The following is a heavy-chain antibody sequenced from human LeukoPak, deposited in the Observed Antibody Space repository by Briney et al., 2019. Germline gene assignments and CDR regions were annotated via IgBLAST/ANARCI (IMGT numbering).Heavy chain of an antibody. CDR3: ARERVTTTAFDI. J-gene: IGHJ3*02. Sequence: PGGSLRLSCEASGFTLSTYNAHWVRQAPGKGLEWVSSITSRSTYYIDSVKGRFPISRDNAKNSLYLQMNSLRVEDTAIYYCARERVTTTAFDIWGQGTMVTVSS. V-gene: IGHV3-21*01. D-gene: IGHD5-12*01. CDR1: GFTLSTYN. CDR2: ITSRST.